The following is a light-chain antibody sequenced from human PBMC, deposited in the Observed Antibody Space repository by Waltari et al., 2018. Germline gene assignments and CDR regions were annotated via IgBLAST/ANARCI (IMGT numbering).Light chain of an antibody. J-gene: IGLJ2*01. CDR2: SNK. CDR1: SSNIGSKT. V-gene: IGLV1-44*01. CDR3: SSWDDSVIGPV. Sequence: QSVLTQPPSASGTPGQRVTISCSGSSSNIGSKTVNWYQQLPGTAPKLLIFSNKRRPSGFPDRFSGSKSGTSASLAISGLLSEDEADYYCSSWDDSVIGPVFGGGTKLTVL.